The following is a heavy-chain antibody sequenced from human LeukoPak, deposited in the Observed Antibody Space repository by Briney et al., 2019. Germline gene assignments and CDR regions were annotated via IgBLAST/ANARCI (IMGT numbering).Heavy chain of an antibody. V-gene: IGHV4-4*02. CDR3: ARVGQYYYDSSAAEDDAFDI. CDR1: GGSISSSNW. J-gene: IGHJ3*02. Sequence: SGTLSLTCAVSGGSISSSNWWSWVRQPPGKGLEWIGEIYHSGSTYYNPSLKSRVTISVDTSKNQFSLKLSSVTAADTAVYYCARVGQYYYDSSAAEDDAFDIWGQGTMVTVSS. D-gene: IGHD3-22*01. CDR2: IYHSGST.